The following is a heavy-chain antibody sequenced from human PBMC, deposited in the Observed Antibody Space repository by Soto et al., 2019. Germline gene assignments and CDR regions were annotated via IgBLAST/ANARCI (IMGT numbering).Heavy chain of an antibody. Sequence: GGSLRLSCAASGFTFSSYAMSWVRQAPGKGLEWVSAISGSGGSTYYADSVKGRFTISRDDSKSMVYLQMNSLKTEDTAVYYCTTDSYFTLKLVRFDYWGRGTLVTVSS. J-gene: IGHJ4*01. CDR1: GFTFSSYA. V-gene: IGHV3-23*01. CDR3: TTDSYFTLKLVRFDY. D-gene: IGHD3-22*01. CDR2: ISGSGGST.